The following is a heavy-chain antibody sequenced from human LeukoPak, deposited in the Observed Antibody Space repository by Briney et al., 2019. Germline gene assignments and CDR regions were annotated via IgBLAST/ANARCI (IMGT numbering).Heavy chain of an antibody. Sequence: GGSLRLSCAASGFTFSNYAMSWVRQAPGKGLEWISYISNSGGIIYYADSVRGRFTISRDNAKSSLFLQMNSLRAEDTAVYYCARGRVLDVWGQGTTVTVSS. CDR1: GFTFSNYA. V-gene: IGHV3-11*01. CDR3: ARGRVLDV. J-gene: IGHJ6*02. CDR2: ISNSGGII. D-gene: IGHD3-3*01.